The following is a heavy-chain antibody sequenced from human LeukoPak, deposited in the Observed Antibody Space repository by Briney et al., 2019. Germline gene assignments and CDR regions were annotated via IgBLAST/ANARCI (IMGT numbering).Heavy chain of an antibody. D-gene: IGHD3-9*01. CDR3: AHRNILTGYCRVLDGLDI. V-gene: IGHV2-5*02. J-gene: IGHJ3*02. CDR2: IYWDDDK. Sequence: SGPTLVKPTQTLTLTCTFSGFSVSTSGVSVGWIRQPPGKALEWLALIYWDDDKRYSPSLKGRLTITKDTSRNQVVLRMTNMDPVDTATYYCAHRNILTGYCRVLDGLDIRGQGTMVTVSS. CDR1: GFSVSTSGVS.